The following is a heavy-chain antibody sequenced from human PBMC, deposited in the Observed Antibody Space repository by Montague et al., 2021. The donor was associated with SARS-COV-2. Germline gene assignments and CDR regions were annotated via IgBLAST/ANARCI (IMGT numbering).Heavy chain of an antibody. Sequence: SETLSLTCTVSGGSISSSSYYWGWIRQPPGKGLEWIGSIYYSGSTYYNPSLKSRVTISVDTSKNQFSLKLSSVTAADTAVYYCARDPRVLLAATIYNWFDPWGQGTLVTVSS. CDR3: ARDPRVLLAATIYNWFDP. D-gene: IGHD2-15*01. V-gene: IGHV4-39*07. CDR2: IYYSGST. CDR1: GGSISSSSYY. J-gene: IGHJ5*02.